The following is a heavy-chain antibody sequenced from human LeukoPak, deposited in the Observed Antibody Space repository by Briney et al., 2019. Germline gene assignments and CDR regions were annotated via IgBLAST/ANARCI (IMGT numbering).Heavy chain of an antibody. D-gene: IGHD6-13*01. J-gene: IGHJ4*02. Sequence: GGSLRLSCAASGSTFSSYAMSWVRQAPGKGLEWVSAISGSGGSTYYADSVKGRFTISRDNSKNTLYLQMNSLRAEDTAVYFCAEGGAAVGSSSSVDYWGEGTLVTVSS. CDR3: AEGGAAVGSSSSVDY. CDR1: GSTFSSYA. V-gene: IGHV3-23*01. CDR2: ISGSGGST.